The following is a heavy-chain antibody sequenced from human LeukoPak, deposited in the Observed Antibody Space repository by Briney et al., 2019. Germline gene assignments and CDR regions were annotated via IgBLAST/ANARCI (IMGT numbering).Heavy chain of an antibody. J-gene: IGHJ4*02. D-gene: IGHD5-12*01. CDR2: IIPILGIA. V-gene: IGHV1-69*04. CDR3: ATETYGGYEDY. CDR1: GGTFSSYA. Sequence: SVKVSCKASGGTFSSYAISWVRQAPGQGLEWMGRIIPILGIANYAQKFQGRVTITADKSTSTAYMELSSLRSEDTAVYYCATETYGGYEDYWGQGTLVTVSS.